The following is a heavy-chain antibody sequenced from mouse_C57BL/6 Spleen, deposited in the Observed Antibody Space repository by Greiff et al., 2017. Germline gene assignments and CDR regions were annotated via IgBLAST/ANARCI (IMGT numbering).Heavy chain of an antibody. CDR2: IHPNSGST. V-gene: IGHV1-64*01. CDR1: GYTFTSYW. CDR3: ARGETFDY. Sequence: QVQLQQPGAELVKPGASVKLSCKASGYTFTSYWMHWVKQRPGQGLEWIGMIHPNSGSTNYNEKFKSKATLTVDKSSNTAYMHLSSLTSEDSAVYYCARGETFDYWGQGTTLTVSS. J-gene: IGHJ2*01.